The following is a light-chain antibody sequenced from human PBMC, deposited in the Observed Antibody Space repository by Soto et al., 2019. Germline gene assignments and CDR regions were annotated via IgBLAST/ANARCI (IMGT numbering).Light chain of an antibody. J-gene: IGKJ5*01. V-gene: IGKV3-15*01. CDR1: QSVGSN. Sequence: EIVLTQSPATLPLSPGDRATLSFRASQSVGSNLAWYQQKLGQATRLLIYGASTRANGIPARFSGSGSGTEFTLTIRSLQSEDFAVYYCRQYNNWHPITFGQGTRLEIK. CDR3: RQYNNWHPIT. CDR2: GAS.